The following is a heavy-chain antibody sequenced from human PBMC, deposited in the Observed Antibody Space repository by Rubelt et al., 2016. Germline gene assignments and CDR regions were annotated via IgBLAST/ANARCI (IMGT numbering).Heavy chain of an antibody. V-gene: IGHV4-4*07. CDR1: GGSISSYY. D-gene: IGHD6-19*01. Sequence: QVQLQESGPGLVKPSETLSLTCTVSGGSISSYYWSWIRQPAGKGLEWIGRIYTSGSTNYNPSLKSRVPHSVDTSKNQWSLTLGSGTAADTAVYYCAGGRVSSGWDRDYWGQGTLVIVSS. CDR3: AGGRVSSGWDRDY. CDR2: IYTSGST. J-gene: IGHJ4*02.